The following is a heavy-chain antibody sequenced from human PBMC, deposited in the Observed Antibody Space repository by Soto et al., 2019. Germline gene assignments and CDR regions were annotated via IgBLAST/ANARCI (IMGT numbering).Heavy chain of an antibody. Sequence: GGSLRLSCAASGFTFSSYSMNWVRQAPGKGLEWVSYISSSSSTIYYADPVKGRFTISRDNAKNSRYLQMNSLRDEDTAVYYCASLCDFWSGYHMYNWFDPWGQGTLVTVSS. V-gene: IGHV3-48*02. CDR3: ASLCDFWSGYHMYNWFDP. CDR2: ISSSSSTI. CDR1: GFTFSSYS. D-gene: IGHD3-3*01. J-gene: IGHJ5*02.